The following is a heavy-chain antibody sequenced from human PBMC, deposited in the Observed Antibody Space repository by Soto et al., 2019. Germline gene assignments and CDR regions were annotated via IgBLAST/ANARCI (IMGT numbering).Heavy chain of an antibody. J-gene: IGHJ4*02. D-gene: IGHD2-15*01. CDR1: GGSIGSGGYY. CDR2: IYYSGST. V-gene: IGHV4-31*03. Sequence: QVQLQESGPGLVKPSQTLSLTCTVSGGSIGSGGYYWSWIRQHPGKGLEWIGYIYYSGSTYYNPSLKSRVTISVDTSKNQFSLKLSSVTAADTAVYYCARDRGVVAATHYFDYWGQGTLVTVSS. CDR3: ARDRGVVAATHYFDY.